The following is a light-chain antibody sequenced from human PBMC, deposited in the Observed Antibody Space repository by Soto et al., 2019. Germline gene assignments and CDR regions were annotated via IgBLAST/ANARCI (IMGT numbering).Light chain of an antibody. Sequence: QSVLTQPASVSGAPGQSIPISCTATSSDGADYKDVSWYQQHPGNAPKLMIYEVTYRPSGVSNRFSGSKSGNTASLTISGLQAEDEAEYYCSSYTTSSTVFGTGTKVTVL. CDR1: SSDGADYKD. J-gene: IGLJ1*01. V-gene: IGLV2-14*01. CDR3: SSYTTSSTV. CDR2: EVT.